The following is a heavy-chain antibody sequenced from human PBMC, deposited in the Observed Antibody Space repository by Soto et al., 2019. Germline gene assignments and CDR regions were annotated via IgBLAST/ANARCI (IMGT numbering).Heavy chain of an antibody. CDR3: ARGAYDSSGYYHEFDY. D-gene: IGHD3-22*01. V-gene: IGHV1-69*06. CDR1: GGTFSSYA. Sequence: GASVKVSCKASGGTFSSYAISWVRQAPGQGLEWMGGIIPIFGTANYAQKFQGRVTITADKSTSTAYMELSSLRSEDTAVYYCARGAYDSSGYYHEFDYWGQGTLVTVSS. CDR2: IIPIFGTA. J-gene: IGHJ4*02.